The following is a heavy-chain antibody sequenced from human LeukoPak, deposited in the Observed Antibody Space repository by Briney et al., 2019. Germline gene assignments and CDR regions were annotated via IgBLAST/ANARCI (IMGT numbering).Heavy chain of an antibody. D-gene: IGHD5-24*01. Sequence: PGGSLRLSCAASGFTFSSYGIHWIRQAPGKGLEWVAFIHYDGSNKYYADSVKGRLTISRDNSKNTLYLQMNSLRSEDTAVYYCAKDDAWLQYGNWGRGTLVTVSS. V-gene: IGHV3-30*02. CDR3: AKDDAWLQYGN. CDR1: GFTFSSYG. J-gene: IGHJ4*02. CDR2: IHYDGSNK.